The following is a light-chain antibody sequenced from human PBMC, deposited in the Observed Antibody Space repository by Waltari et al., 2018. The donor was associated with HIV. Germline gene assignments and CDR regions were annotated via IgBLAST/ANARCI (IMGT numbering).Light chain of an antibody. Sequence: GDRVPITCRASQGVSTSIAWYQQKPGKAPKPLIYAASSLQSGVPSRVSGSGSGTDFTLTISSLQPEDFATYHCQQHNSYPFTFGQGTKLEIK. V-gene: IGKV1D-16*01. J-gene: IGKJ2*01. CDR2: AAS. CDR1: QGVSTS. CDR3: QQHNSYPFT.